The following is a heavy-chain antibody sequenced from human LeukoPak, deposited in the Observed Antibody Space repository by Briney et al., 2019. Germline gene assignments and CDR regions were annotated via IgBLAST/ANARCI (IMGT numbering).Heavy chain of an antibody. D-gene: IGHD2-15*01. J-gene: IGHJ4*02. V-gene: IGHV3-30-3*02. Sequence: GGSLRLSCATSGFTFSTYAMHWVRQAPGKGLERVAFISYDGNNKYYADSGKGRFTISRDNSLQMNSLRAEDTAVYYCVKGSGIRWSLDYWGQGTLVTISS. CDR2: ISYDGNNK. CDR3: VKGSGIRWSLDY. CDR1: GFTFSTYA.